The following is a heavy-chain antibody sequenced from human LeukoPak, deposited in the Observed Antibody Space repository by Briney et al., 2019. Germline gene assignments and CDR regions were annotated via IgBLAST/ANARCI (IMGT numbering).Heavy chain of an antibody. J-gene: IGHJ6*02. CDR3: ARDRVLLWFGEPDYYYYYGMDV. CDR2: IYYSGST. V-gene: IGHV4-59*01. D-gene: IGHD3-10*01. CDR1: GGSISSSY. Sequence: SETLSLTCTVSGGSISSSYWSWIRQPPGKGLEWIGYIYYSGSTNYNPSLKSRVTIPVDTSKNQFSLKLSSVTAADTAVYYCARDRVLLWFGEPDYYYYYGMDVWGQGTTVTVSS.